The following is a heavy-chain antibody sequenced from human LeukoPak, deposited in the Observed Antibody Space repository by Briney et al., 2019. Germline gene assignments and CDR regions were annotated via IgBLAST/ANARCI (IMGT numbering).Heavy chain of an antibody. V-gene: IGHV4-39*07. J-gene: IGHJ5*02. CDR2: IYYSGST. CDR1: GGSISSSSYY. D-gene: IGHD6-13*01. Sequence: PSETLSLTCTVSGGSISSSSYYWGWIRQPPGKGLEWIGSIYYSGSTYYNPSLKSRVTISVDTSKNQFSLKLSSVTAADTAMYYCARVKYRSSWYEGDWFDPWGQGTLVTVSS. CDR3: ARVKYRSSWYEGDWFDP.